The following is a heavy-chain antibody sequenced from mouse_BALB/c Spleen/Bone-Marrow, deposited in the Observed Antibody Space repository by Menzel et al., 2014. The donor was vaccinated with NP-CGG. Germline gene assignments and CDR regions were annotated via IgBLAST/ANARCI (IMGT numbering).Heavy chain of an antibody. CDR1: GFSFSSYS. CDR3: SKDGGYDYSYYFDY. J-gene: IGHJ2*01. D-gene: IGHD2-4*01. V-gene: IGHV5-6-4*01. Sequence: EVKLMESGGGLVKPGGSLKLSCAASGFSFSSYSMSWVRQTPEKRLEWVATISSGGHDTYYPDSVKGRFTISRDNATNTLYLQMSSLKSEDTAMYYCSKDGGYDYSYYFDYWGQGTTLTVSS. CDR2: ISSGGHDT.